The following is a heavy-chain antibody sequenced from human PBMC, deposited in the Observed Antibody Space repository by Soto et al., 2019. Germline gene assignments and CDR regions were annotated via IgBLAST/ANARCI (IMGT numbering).Heavy chain of an antibody. V-gene: IGHV4-39*01. CDR3: ARFDYGDYDFDY. J-gene: IGHJ4*02. D-gene: IGHD4-17*01. CDR1: GGSISSSSYY. CDR2: IYYSGST. Sequence: PSETLSLTCSVSGGSISSSSYYWGWIRQPPGKGLEWIGSIYYSGSTYYNPSLKSRVTISVDTSKNQFSLKPSSVTAADTAVYYCARFDYGDYDFDYWGQGTLVTVSS.